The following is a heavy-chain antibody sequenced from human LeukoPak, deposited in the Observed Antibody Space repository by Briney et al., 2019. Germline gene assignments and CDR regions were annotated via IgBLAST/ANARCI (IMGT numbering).Heavy chain of an antibody. CDR3: ARVEVAYYGSGSNYYYGMDV. CDR1: GFTFSNAW. V-gene: IGHV4-34*01. Sequence: PGGSLRLSCAASGFTFSNAWMSWVRQAPGKGLEWIGEINHSGSTNYNPSLKSRVTISVDTSKNQFSLKLSSVTAADTAVYYCARVEVAYYGSGSNYYYGMDVWGQGTTVTVSS. J-gene: IGHJ6*02. CDR2: INHSGST. D-gene: IGHD3-10*01.